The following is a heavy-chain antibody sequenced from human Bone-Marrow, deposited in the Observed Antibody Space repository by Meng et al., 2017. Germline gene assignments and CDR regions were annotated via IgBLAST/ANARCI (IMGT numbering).Heavy chain of an antibody. CDR2: INPSGGST. Sequence: ASVKVSCKASGYTFTSYYMHWVRQAPGQGLEWMGIINPSGGSTSYAQKFQGRVTMTRDTSTSTAYMELRSLRSDDTAVYYCARGLLWFGEYLYGMDVWGQGTTVTVSS. CDR1: GYTFTSYY. CDR3: ARGLLWFGEYLYGMDV. V-gene: IGHV1-46*01. D-gene: IGHD3-10*01. J-gene: IGHJ6*02.